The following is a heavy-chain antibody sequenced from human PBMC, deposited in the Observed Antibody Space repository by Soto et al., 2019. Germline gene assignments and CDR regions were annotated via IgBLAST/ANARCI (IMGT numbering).Heavy chain of an antibody. J-gene: IGHJ4*02. V-gene: IGHV4-59*01. D-gene: IGHD3-9*01. Sequence: PSETLSLTCTVSGGSISSYYWSWIRQPPGKGLEWIGYIYYSGSTNYNPSLKSRVTISVDTSKNQFSLKLSSVTAADTAVYYCASQYDILTGPDYWGQGTLVTVSS. CDR3: ASQYDILTGPDY. CDR1: GGSISSYY. CDR2: IYYSGST.